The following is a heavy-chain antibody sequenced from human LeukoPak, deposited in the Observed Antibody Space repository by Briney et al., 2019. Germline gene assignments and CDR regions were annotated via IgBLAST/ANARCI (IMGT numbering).Heavy chain of an antibody. CDR2: ISYSGST. J-gene: IGHJ5*02. Sequence: SETLSLTCTVSGYSISSGNYYWTWIRQPPWKGLEWIGYISYSGSTYSNPSLKGRVTISVDTSKNQFSLKLSSVTAADTAVYYCARARRPSFTYSSGWFDPWGQGTLVTVSS. V-gene: IGHV4-30-4*08. CDR3: ARARRPSFTYSSGWFDP. D-gene: IGHD1-26*01. CDR1: GYSISSGNYY.